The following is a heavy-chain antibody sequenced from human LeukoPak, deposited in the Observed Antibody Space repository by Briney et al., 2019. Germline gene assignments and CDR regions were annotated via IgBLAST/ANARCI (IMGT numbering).Heavy chain of an antibody. CDR2: ISGSGGST. J-gene: IGHJ4*02. D-gene: IGHD4-23*01. Sequence: GGSLRLSCAAPGFTFSSYAMSWVRQPPGKGLEWVSAISGSGGSTYYADSVKGRFTISRDNSKNTLYLQMNSLRAEDTAIYYCAKDYGGNAGYFDYWGQGALVTVSS. CDR3: AKDYGGNAGYFDY. V-gene: IGHV3-23*01. CDR1: GFTFSSYA.